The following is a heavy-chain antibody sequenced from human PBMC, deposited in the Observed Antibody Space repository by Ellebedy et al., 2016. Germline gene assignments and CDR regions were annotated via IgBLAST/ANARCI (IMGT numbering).Heavy chain of an antibody. CDR1: GYTFTGYY. CDR2: INPNSGGT. D-gene: IGHD4-17*01. V-gene: IGHV1-2*02. Sequence: ASVKVSXXASGYTFTGYYMHWVRQAPGQGLEWMGWINPNSGGTNYAQKFQGRVTITADESTSTAYMELSSLRSEDTAVYYCARSGNDYGDYVHYYYYMDVWGKGTTVTVSS. J-gene: IGHJ6*03. CDR3: ARSGNDYGDYVHYYYYMDV.